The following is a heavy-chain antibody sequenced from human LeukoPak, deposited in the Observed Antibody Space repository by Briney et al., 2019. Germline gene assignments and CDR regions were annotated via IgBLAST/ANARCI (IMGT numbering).Heavy chain of an antibody. J-gene: IGHJ3*02. D-gene: IGHD5-12*01. CDR2: VYHTGST. Sequence: PSGTLSLTCAVSGASISGNYWWSWVRQSPGKGLEWIGDVYHTGSTDYNPSLKSRVAISLDTSKNQFSLNLGSLTAADTAVYYCARDISSGYDGSDTFDIWGQGTMVTVSS. V-gene: IGHV4-4*02. CDR1: GASISGNYW. CDR3: ARDISSGYDGSDTFDI.